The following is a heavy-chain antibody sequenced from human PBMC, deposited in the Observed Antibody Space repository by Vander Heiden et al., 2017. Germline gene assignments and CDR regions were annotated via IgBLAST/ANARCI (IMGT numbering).Heavy chain of an antibody. CDR2: INPNSGGT. CDR3: ARGSRPPVSSDY. V-gene: IGHV1-2*02. J-gene: IGHJ4*02. Sequence: QVQLVHSGAEGQKPGASVKVSCQSSGYPFTGYYMHWVRQAPGQGLEWMGWINPNSGGTNYAQKFQGRVTRTRDTSISTAYMELSRLRSDDTAVYYCARGSRPPVSSDYWGQGTLVTVSS. D-gene: IGHD3-10*01. CDR1: GYPFTGYY.